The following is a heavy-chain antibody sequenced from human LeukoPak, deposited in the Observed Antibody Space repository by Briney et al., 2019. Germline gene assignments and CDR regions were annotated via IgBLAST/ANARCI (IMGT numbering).Heavy chain of an antibody. CDR2: ISWNSGSI. J-gene: IGHJ3*02. V-gene: IGHV3-9*01. CDR1: GFTFDDYA. CDR3: ASVHQIRRGGYSSGMTVFDI. Sequence: GGSLRLSCAASGFTFDDYAMHWVRQAPGKGLEWVSGISWNSGSIGYADSVKGRFTISRDNAKNSLYLQMNSLRAEDTAVYYCASVHQIRRGGYSSGMTVFDIWGRGTTVTVSS. D-gene: IGHD2-21*01.